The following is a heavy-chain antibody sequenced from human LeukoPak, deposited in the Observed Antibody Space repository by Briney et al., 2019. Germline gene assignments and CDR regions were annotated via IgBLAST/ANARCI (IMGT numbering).Heavy chain of an antibody. V-gene: IGHV3-23*01. CDR1: GFRFSSYA. Sequence: GGSLRLSCAASGFRFSSYAMSWVRQAPGKGLEWVSSITCTGTSTYYADSVKGRFTISRDSSKNTLYLQMNSLRAEDTAVYYCAKGPGIAVAGRGSYYFDYWGQGTLVTVSS. CDR2: ITCTGTST. CDR3: AKGPGIAVAGRGSYYFDY. D-gene: IGHD6-19*01. J-gene: IGHJ4*02.